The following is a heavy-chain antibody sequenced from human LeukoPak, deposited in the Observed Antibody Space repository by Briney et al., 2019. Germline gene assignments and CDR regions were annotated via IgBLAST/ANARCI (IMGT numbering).Heavy chain of an antibody. Sequence: PSGTLSLTCAVSGYSISIAYYWGWIRQPPGKGLEWIGRIFRGGSTSYNPSLKSRLTMSMDTSKNQFSLQLTSVTAADTAVYYCARYDSRGSGSTQLEYWGQGILVTISS. V-gene: IGHV4-38-2*01. D-gene: IGHD3-3*01. CDR2: IFRGGST. J-gene: IGHJ4*02. CDR1: GYSISIAYY. CDR3: ARYDSRGSGSTQLEY.